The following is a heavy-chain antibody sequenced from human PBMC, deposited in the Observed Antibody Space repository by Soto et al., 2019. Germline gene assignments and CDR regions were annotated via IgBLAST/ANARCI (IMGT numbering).Heavy chain of an antibody. D-gene: IGHD3-22*01. Sequence: GGSLRLSCAASGFTFSSYAMSWFRQAPGKGLEWVSAISGSGGSTYYADSVKGRFTISRDNSKNTLYLQMNSLRAEDTAVYYCAKDLYYDSSGYYLWYFDYWGQGTLVTVSS. CDR3: AKDLYYDSSGYYLWYFDY. CDR2: ISGSGGST. J-gene: IGHJ4*02. CDR1: GFTFSSYA. V-gene: IGHV3-23*01.